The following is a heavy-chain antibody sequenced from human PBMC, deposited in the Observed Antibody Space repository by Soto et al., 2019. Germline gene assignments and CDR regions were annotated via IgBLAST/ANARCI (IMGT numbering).Heavy chain of an antibody. V-gene: IGHV4-39*01. J-gene: IGHJ4*02. Sequence: LSLTCTVSGGSIISSSYYWVWIRQPPGKGLELIGSIYYSGSTYYNPSLKSRVTISVDTSKNQFSLKLSSVTAADTAVYYCARRGSSSSRGYFDYWGQGTLVTVSS. CDR2: IYYSGST. D-gene: IGHD6-6*01. CDR1: GGSIISSSYY. CDR3: ARRGSSSSRGYFDY.